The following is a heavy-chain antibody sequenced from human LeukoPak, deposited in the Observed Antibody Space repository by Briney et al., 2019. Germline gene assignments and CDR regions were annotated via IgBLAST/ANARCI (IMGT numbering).Heavy chain of an antibody. J-gene: IGHJ4*02. CDR2: IYYSGST. CDR1: GGSISSSSYY. D-gene: IGHD2-15*01. V-gene: IGHV4-39*07. CDR3: ARGVVVAATTYYFDY. Sequence: ASETLSLTCTVSGGSISSSSYYWGWIRQPPGKGLEWIGSIYYSGSTYYNPSLKSRVTISVDTSKNQFSLKLSSVTAADTAVYYCARGVVVAATTYYFDYWGQGTLVTVSS.